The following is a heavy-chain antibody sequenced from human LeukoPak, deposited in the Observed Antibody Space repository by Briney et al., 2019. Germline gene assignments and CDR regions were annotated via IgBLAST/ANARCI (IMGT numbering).Heavy chain of an antibody. CDR1: GGTFSRDA. Sequence: SVKVSCKASGGTFSRDAFSWVRQAPGPGLVWMGGIIPIFATTNFAQKFQGRVTITADESTSTAYMELSSLRSEDTAVYYCARQLERRYYYYMDVWGKGTTVTVSS. V-gene: IGHV1-69*13. J-gene: IGHJ6*03. CDR2: IIPIFATT. D-gene: IGHD1-1*01. CDR3: ARQLERRYYYYMDV.